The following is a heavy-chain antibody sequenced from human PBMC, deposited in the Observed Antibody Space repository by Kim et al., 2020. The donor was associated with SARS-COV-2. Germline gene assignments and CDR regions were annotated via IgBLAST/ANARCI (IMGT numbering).Heavy chain of an antibody. CDR3: AKDASGYSSSWKPTIYYYYGMDV. V-gene: IGHV3-30*18. CDR2: ISYDGSNK. Sequence: GGSLRLSCAASGFTFSSYGMHWVRQAPGKGLEWVAVISYDGSNKYYADSVKGRFTISRDNSKNTLYLQMNSLRAEDTAVYYCAKDASGYSSSWKPTIYYYYGMDVGGQGTTVTVSS. J-gene: IGHJ6*02. CDR1: GFTFSSYG. D-gene: IGHD6-13*01.